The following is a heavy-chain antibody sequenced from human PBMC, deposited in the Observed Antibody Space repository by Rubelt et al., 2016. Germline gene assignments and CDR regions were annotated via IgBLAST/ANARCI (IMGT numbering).Heavy chain of an antibody. D-gene: IGHD3-22*01. CDR1: GGTFSSYA. V-gene: IGHV1-69*06. CDR3: AGVLVGVVITTHDAVDI. Sequence: QVQLVQSGAEVKKPGSSVKVSCKASGGTFSSYAISWVRQAPGQGLEWMGGIIPIFGTANYAQQFQGRVTITADKTTSTAYMGLSSLRSEDTAVYYGAGVLVGVVITTHDAVDIWGQGTMVTVSS. CDR2: IIPIFGTA. J-gene: IGHJ3*02.